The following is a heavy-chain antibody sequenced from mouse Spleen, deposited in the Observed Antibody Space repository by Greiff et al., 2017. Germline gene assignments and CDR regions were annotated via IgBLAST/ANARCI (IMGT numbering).Heavy chain of an antibody. CDR3: TSGAWFAY. J-gene: IGHJ3*01. CDR1: GYTFTSYW. V-gene: IGHV1S22*01. Sequence: LQQPGSELVRPGASVKLSCKASGYTFTSYWMHWVKQRPGQGLEWIGNIYPGSGSTNYDEKFKSKATLTVDTSSSTAYMQLSSLTSEDSAVYYCTSGAWFAYWGQGTLVTVSA. CDR2: IYPGSGST.